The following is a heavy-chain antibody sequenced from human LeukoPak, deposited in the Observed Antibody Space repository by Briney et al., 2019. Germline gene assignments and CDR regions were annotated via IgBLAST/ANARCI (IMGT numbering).Heavy chain of an antibody. D-gene: IGHD3-10*01. CDR2: ISGSSFST. V-gene: IGHV3-23*01. J-gene: IGHJ6*03. CDR1: GFTFSSYG. Sequence: PGGSLRLSCAASGFTFSSYGMSWVRQAPGKGLEWVSSISGSSFSTYYADSVKGRFTLSRDNSKNTLYLQMNSLRSEDTAVYYCARGSDYYYYMDVWGKGTTVTISS. CDR3: ARGSDYYYYMDV.